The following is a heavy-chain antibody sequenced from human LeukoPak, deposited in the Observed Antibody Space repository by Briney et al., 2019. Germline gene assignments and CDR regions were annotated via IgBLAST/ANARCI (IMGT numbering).Heavy chain of an antibody. CDR2: IHAGGDST. CDR1: GFTFRNFA. V-gene: IGHV3-23*01. CDR3: ARDPNGDYIGAFDF. D-gene: IGHD4-17*01. J-gene: IGHJ3*01. Sequence: PGGSLRLSCIPSGFTFRNFAMRWVRQAPGKGLEWVSAIHAGGDSTVYADAVRGRFTISRDNSNNALYLQMNELRADDTAVYYCARDPNGDYIGAFDFWGQGTMVTVS.